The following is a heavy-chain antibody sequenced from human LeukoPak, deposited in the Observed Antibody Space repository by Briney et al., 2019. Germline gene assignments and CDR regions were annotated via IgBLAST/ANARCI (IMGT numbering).Heavy chain of an antibody. Sequence: GGSLRLSCAASGFTFSSYAMSWVRQAPGKGLEWVGRIKSKSDGGTTDYAAPVRGRFTISSDDSKDTLYLQMSSLKTEDTAVYYCTTVMAVAGKRHFQHWGQGTLVTVSS. CDR2: IKSKSDGGTT. V-gene: IGHV3-15*01. J-gene: IGHJ1*01. CDR1: GFTFSSYA. D-gene: IGHD6-19*01. CDR3: TTVMAVAGKRHFQH.